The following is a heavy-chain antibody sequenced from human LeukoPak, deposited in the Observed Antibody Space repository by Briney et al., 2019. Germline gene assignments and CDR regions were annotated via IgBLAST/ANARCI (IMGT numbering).Heavy chain of an antibody. CDR2: INPNSGGT. CDR3: AIKSGSYTWSY. Sequence: ASVKVSCKASGYTFTGYYMHWVRQAPGQGLEWMGWINPNSGGTNCAQKFQGRVTMTRDTSISTAYMELSRLRSDDTAVYYCAIKSGSYTWSYWGQGTLVTVSS. CDR1: GYTFTGYY. V-gene: IGHV1-2*02. J-gene: IGHJ4*02. D-gene: IGHD1-26*01.